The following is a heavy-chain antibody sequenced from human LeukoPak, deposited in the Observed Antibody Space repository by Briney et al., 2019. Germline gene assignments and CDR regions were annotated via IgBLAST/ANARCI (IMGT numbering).Heavy chain of an antibody. V-gene: IGHV3-49*03. Sequence: GGSLRLSCTASGFTFGDYAMSWFRQAPGKGLEWVGFIRNKTYGGTTEYAASVKGRFTISRDDSKSIAYLQMNSLKTEDTAVYYCTRQIRVDIVATIFDYWGQGTLVTVSS. CDR2: IRNKTYGGTT. J-gene: IGHJ4*02. D-gene: IGHD5-12*01. CDR3: TRQIRVDIVATIFDY. CDR1: GFTFGDYA.